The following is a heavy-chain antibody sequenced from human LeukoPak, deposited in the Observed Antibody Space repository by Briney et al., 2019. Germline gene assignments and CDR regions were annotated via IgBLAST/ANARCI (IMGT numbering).Heavy chain of an antibody. V-gene: IGHV4-59*01. D-gene: IGHD2-2*01. CDR3: ERDPAYCSSTSCYARGYFDY. CDR1: GGSIISYY. J-gene: IGHJ4*02. CDR2: IYYSGST. Sequence: SETLSFTCTVSGGSIISYYWRWIRQPPGKGLEWIGWIYYSGSTNYNPSLKSRVTISGDTSKNQFSLKLSSVTAADTAVYCRERDPAYCSSTSCYARGYFDYWGQGTLVTVSS.